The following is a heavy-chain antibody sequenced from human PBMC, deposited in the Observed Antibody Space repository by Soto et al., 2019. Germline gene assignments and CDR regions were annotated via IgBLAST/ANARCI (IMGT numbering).Heavy chain of an antibody. Sequence: GESLKISCKGSGYSFTSYWIGWVRQMPGKGLEWMGIIYPGDSDTRYSPSFQGQVTISADKSISTAYLQWSSLKASDTAMYYCAIRAYCTNGVCYRTDYFDYWGQGTLLTVSS. D-gene: IGHD2-8*01. J-gene: IGHJ4*02. V-gene: IGHV5-51*01. CDR2: IYPGDSDT. CDR1: GYSFTSYW. CDR3: AIRAYCTNGVCYRTDYFDY.